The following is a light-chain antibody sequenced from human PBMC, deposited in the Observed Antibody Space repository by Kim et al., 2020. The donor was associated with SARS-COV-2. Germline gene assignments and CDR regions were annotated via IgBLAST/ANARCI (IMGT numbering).Light chain of an antibody. Sequence: QSALTQPASVSGSPGQSITISCTGTSSDVGSYNLVSWYQQYPGKAPQLMIYAANKRPSGVSVRFSGFKSGNTVSLTISGLQAEDEADYYCCSYAIGGTYVCGTGTKVTVL. V-gene: IGLV2-23*01. CDR2: AAN. CDR1: SSDVGSYNL. J-gene: IGLJ1*01. CDR3: CSYAIGGTYV.